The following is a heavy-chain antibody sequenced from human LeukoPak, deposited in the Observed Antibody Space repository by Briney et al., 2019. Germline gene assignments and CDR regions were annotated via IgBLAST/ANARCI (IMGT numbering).Heavy chain of an antibody. CDR2: ISWNSGSI. CDR1: GFTFDDYA. Sequence: PGGSLRLSCAASGFTFDDYAMHWVRQAPGKGLEWVSGISWNSGSIGYVDSVKGRFTISRDNAKNSLYLQMNSLRAEDTAVYYCARKITGNYYNDYWGQGTLVTVSS. V-gene: IGHV3-9*01. J-gene: IGHJ4*02. D-gene: IGHD1-7*01. CDR3: ARKITGNYYNDY.